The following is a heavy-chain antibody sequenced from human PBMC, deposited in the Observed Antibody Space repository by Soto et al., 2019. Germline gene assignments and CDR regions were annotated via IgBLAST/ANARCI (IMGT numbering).Heavy chain of an antibody. CDR3: ARGTIRGVQYYFDL. D-gene: IGHD3-10*01. J-gene: IGHJ4*02. Sequence: QVQLRESGPGLVKPSGTLSLTCAVSGDAISSSYWWNWVRQSPGRGLEWSGEIFHIGSTNYNPSLTGRLTLSVDKTKNHFSLTLTAVTAADTAVYFCARGTIRGVQYYFDLWGPGTLVAVSS. V-gene: IGHV4-4*02. CDR2: IFHIGST. CDR1: GDAISSSYW.